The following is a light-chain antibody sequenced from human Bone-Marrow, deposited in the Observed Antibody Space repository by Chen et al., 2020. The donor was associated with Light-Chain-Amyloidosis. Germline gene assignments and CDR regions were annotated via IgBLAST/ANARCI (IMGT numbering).Light chain of an antibody. CDR1: DLPTKY. CDR2: RDT. CDR3: QSADSSGTYEVI. J-gene: IGLJ2*01. V-gene: IGLV3-25*03. Sequence: SYELTQPPSVSVSPGQTARITCSGDDLPTKYAYWYQQKPGQAPVLVIHRDTERPSGISERFSGSSSGTTATLTIRRVRAEDEADYHCQSADSSGTYEVIFGGGTKLTVL.